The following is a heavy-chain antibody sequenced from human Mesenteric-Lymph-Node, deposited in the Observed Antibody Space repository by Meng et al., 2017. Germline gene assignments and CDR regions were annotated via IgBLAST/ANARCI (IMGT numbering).Heavy chain of an antibody. Sequence: QVHLQESGPGLVKPSETLSLICAVSGGSISSNNWWSWVRQPPGKGLEWIGESHHSGSTSYKPSLRSRVTTSVDKSKNQFSLKLTSVTAADTAIYYCAKEKDGSLVYWGQGTLVTVSS. D-gene: IGHD3-16*02. CDR3: AKEKDGSLVY. J-gene: IGHJ4*02. CDR2: SHHSGST. CDR1: GGSISSNNW. V-gene: IGHV4-4*02.